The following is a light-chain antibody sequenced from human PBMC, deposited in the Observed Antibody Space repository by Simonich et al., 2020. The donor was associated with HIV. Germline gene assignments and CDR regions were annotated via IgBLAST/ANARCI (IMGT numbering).Light chain of an antibody. V-gene: IGKV4-1*01. CDR3: QQYYSTPRT. J-gene: IGKJ1*01. Sequence: DIVMTQSPDSLAVSRGERATINCKSSQSVLYSSNNKNYLAWYQQKPGHPPKLLIYWASTRESGVPDRFSGSGSGTDFTLTVSSLQAEDVAVYYCQQYYSTPRTFGQGTKVEIK. CDR1: QSVLYSSNNKNY. CDR2: WAS.